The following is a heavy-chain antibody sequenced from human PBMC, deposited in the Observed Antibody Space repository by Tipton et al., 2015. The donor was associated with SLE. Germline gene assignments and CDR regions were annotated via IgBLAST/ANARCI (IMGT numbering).Heavy chain of an antibody. CDR1: GFTFSSYG. D-gene: IGHD3-10*01. V-gene: IGHV3-30*02. J-gene: IGHJ6*02. CDR2: IRYDGSNK. CDR3: AKDAGTNGAYYYGMDV. Sequence: QLVQSGGGVVQPGGSLRLSCAASGFTFSSYGMHWVRQAPGKGLEWVAFIRYDGSNKYYADSVKGRFTISRDNSKNTLYLQMNSLRAEDTAVYYCAKDAGTNGAYYYGMDVWGQGTTVTVSS.